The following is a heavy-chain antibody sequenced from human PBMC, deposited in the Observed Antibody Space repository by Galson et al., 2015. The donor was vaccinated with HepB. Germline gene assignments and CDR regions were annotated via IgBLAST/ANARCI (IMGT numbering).Heavy chain of an antibody. CDR1: GDSVSSNSAA. CDR3: ARALITIFGVVISSDAFDI. CDR2: TYYRSKWYN. Sequence: CAISGDSVSSNSAAWNWIRQSPSRGLEWLGRTYYRSKWYNDYAVSVKSRITINPDTSKNQFSLQLNSVTPEDTAVYYCARALITIFGVVISSDAFDIWGQGTMVTVSS. D-gene: IGHD3-3*01. V-gene: IGHV6-1*01. J-gene: IGHJ3*02.